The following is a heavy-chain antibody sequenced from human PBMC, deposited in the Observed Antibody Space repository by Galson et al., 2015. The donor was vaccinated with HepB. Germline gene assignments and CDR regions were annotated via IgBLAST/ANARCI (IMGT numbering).Heavy chain of an antibody. Sequence: SVKVSCKASGYTFTSYYMHWVRQAPGQGLEWMGIINPSGGSTSYAQKFQGRVTMTRDTSTSTVYMELSSLRSEDTAVYYCARERRGIAVAGNEKRGASDYRGQGTLVTVSS. D-gene: IGHD6-19*01. J-gene: IGHJ4*02. CDR2: INPSGGST. CDR1: GYTFTSYY. CDR3: ARERRGIAVAGNEKRGASDY. V-gene: IGHV1-46*03.